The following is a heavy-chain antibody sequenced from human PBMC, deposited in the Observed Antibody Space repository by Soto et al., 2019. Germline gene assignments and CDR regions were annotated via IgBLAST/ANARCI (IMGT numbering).Heavy chain of an antibody. D-gene: IGHD5-18*01. J-gene: IGHJ4*02. Sequence: EVQLVESGGGLVQPGGSLRLSCAAYGFIFSNYWMYWVRQAPGKGLEWVANIKLDGSEKYYVESVKGRFTISRDNARNSLYLQMNSLRAEDTAVYYCVRDVTGGYSFGCWGQGTLVTVSS. CDR1: GFIFSNYW. CDR2: IKLDGSEK. V-gene: IGHV3-7*05. CDR3: VRDVTGGYSFGC.